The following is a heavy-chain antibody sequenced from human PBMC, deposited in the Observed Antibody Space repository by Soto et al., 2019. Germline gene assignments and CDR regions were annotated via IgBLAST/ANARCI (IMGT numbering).Heavy chain of an antibody. CDR1: GGSISSSNW. D-gene: IGHD1-20*01. CDR2: IYHSGST. J-gene: IGHJ4*02. V-gene: IGHV4-4*02. Sequence: ASETLSLTCAVSGGSISSSNWWSWVRQPPGKGLEWIGEIYHSGSTNYNPSLKSRVTISVDKSKNQFSLKLSSVTAADTAVYYCARNNWNDENFDYWGQGTLVTVSS. CDR3: ARNNWNDENFDY.